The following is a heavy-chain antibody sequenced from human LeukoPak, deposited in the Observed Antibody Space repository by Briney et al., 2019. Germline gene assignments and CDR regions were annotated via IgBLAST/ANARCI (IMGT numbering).Heavy chain of an antibody. CDR3: AKGKGYCSAGSCGIFDY. CDR2: IYPGDSDT. V-gene: IGHV5-51*01. CDR1: GYSFTNYW. Sequence: GESLKIACKGSGYSFTNYWIAWVRQMPGKGLECMGIIYPGDSDTRYSPSLQGQVTISADKSISTAYLQWSSLKASDTAMYYCAKGKGYCSAGSCGIFDYWGQGTLVTVSS. D-gene: IGHD2-15*01. J-gene: IGHJ4*02.